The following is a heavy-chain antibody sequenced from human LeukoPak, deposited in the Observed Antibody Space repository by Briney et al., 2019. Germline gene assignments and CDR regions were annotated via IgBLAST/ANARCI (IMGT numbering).Heavy chain of an antibody. J-gene: IGHJ4*02. V-gene: IGHV5-51*01. CDR2: IYPDDSDT. CDR3: ARPTRSSGWSQFDY. CDR1: GYSFTSYW. D-gene: IGHD6-19*01. Sequence: GESLKISCKGSGYSFTSYWIGWVRQMPGKGLEWMGIIYPDDSDTKYSPSFQGQVTISADKSISTAYLQWSSLKASDTAMYYCARPTRSSGWSQFDYWGQGTLVTVSS.